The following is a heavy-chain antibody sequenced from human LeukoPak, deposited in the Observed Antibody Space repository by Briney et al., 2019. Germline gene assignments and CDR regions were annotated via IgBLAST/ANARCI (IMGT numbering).Heavy chain of an antibody. CDR1: GFTFSSYA. CDR3: AKVNTPPGYSSGWYSG. Sequence: PGGSLRLSCAVSGFTFSSYAMSWVRQAPGKGLEWVSAISGSGGSTYYADSVKGRFTISRDNSKNTLYLQMNSLRAEDTAVYYCAKVNTPPGYSSGWYSGWGQGTLVTVSS. CDR2: ISGSGGST. V-gene: IGHV3-23*01. J-gene: IGHJ4*02. D-gene: IGHD6-19*01.